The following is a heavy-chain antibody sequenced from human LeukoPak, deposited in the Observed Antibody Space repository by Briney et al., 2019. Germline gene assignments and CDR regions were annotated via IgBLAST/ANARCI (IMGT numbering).Heavy chain of an antibody. Sequence: PSQTLSLTCTVSGDSINNYYWSWIRQAPGKGLEWIGYVSYSGTPDSNPSLRSRVTISLDTSRNQFSLQLNSVTAADTAVYYCAPDLRGAAWSLDYWGQGTLVTVSS. CDR3: APDLRGAAWSLDY. D-gene: IGHD2-15*01. J-gene: IGHJ4*02. CDR2: VSYSGTP. V-gene: IGHV4-59*12. CDR1: GDSINNYY.